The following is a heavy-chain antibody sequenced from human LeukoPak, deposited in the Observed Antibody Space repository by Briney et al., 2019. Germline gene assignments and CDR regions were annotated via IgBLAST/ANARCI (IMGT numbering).Heavy chain of an antibody. CDR3: ARGVGYSTRFDP. V-gene: IGHV4-34*01. D-gene: IGHD5-18*01. CDR2: INHSGST. J-gene: IGHJ5*02. Sequence: PSETLSLTCAVYGGSFSGYYWSWIRQPPGKGLEWIGEINHSGSTNYNPSLKSRVTISVDTSKHQFSLKVSSVTAADTAVYYCARGVGYSTRFDPWGQGTLVTVSS. CDR1: GGSFSGYY.